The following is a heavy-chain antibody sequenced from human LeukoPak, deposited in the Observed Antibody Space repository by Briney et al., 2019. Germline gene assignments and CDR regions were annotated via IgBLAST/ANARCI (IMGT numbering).Heavy chain of an antibody. CDR2: INHSGST. CDR1: GGSFSGYY. Sequence: SETLSLTCAVYGGSFSGYYWSWIRQPPGKGLEWIGEINHSGSTNYNPSLKSRVTISVDPSKNQFSLELSSVTAADTAVYYCARGGYCSSTSCYPILIFDYWGQGTLVTVSS. V-gene: IGHV4-34*01. D-gene: IGHD2-2*01. CDR3: ARGGYCSSTSCYPILIFDY. J-gene: IGHJ4*02.